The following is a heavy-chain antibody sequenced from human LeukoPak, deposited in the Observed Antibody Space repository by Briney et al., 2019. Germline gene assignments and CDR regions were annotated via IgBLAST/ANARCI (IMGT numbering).Heavy chain of an antibody. CDR1: GYTFTGYY. J-gene: IGHJ4*02. CDR2: INSNSGGT. Sequence: GASVKVSCKASGYTFTGYYMHWVRQAPGQGLVWMGWINSNSGGTNYAQKFQGRVTMTRDSSISTAYMELSRLRSDDTAVYYCARVHNWNDVRPRDYWGQGSLVSV. D-gene: IGHD1-20*01. CDR3: ARVHNWNDVRPRDY. V-gene: IGHV1-2*02.